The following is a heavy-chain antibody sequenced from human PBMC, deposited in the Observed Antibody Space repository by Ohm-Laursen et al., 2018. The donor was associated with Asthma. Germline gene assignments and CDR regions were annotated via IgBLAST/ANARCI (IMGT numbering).Heavy chain of an antibody. CDR1: GGSISSGGYY. CDR3: ARGGITDSSGYTYYFDY. D-gene: IGHD3-22*01. J-gene: IGHJ4*02. Sequence: PSETLSLTCTVSGGSISSGGYYWSWIRQPPGKGLEWIGYIYYSGSTYYNPSLKSRVTISVDTSKNQFSLKLSSVTAADTAVYYCARGGITDSSGYTYYFDYWGQGTLVTVSS. V-gene: IGHV4-31*03. CDR2: IYYSGST.